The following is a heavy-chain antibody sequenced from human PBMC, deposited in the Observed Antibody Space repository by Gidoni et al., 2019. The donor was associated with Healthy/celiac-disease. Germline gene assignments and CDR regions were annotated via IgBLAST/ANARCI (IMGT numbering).Heavy chain of an antibody. CDR3: ARIPTAAGLYYYYGMDV. CDR2: IYHSGST. Sequence: QVQLQESGPGLVKLSGTLSLTCAVSGGSLSTTNWWSWVRQPPGKGLEWIGEIYHSGSTNYNPSLKSRVTISVDKSKNQFSLKLSSVTAADTAVYYCARIPTAAGLYYYYGMDVWGQGTTVTVSS. D-gene: IGHD2-2*01. V-gene: IGHV4-4*02. J-gene: IGHJ6*02. CDR1: GGSLSTTNW.